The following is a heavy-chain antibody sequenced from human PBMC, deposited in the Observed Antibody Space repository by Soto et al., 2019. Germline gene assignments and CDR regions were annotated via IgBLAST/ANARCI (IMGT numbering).Heavy chain of an antibody. CDR2: IYPGDSDT. CDR3: ARPKGGVIAPWAFDI. CDR1: GYSFTSYW. J-gene: IGHJ3*02. V-gene: IGHV5-51*01. Sequence: GESLKISCNVSGYSFTSYWIGWVRQMPGKGLEWMGIIYPGDSDTRYSPSFQGQVTISADKSISPAYLQWSSLKASDTARYYCARPKGGVIAPWAFDIWGQGTMVTV. D-gene: IGHD3-16*02.